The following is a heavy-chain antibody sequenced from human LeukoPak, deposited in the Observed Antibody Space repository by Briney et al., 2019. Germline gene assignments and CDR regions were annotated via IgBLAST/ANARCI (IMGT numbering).Heavy chain of an antibody. J-gene: IGHJ4*02. CDR2: MNPNSGNT. CDR1: GYTFTNYD. D-gene: IGHD6-19*01. CDR3: ARFIAVAGIIDY. Sequence: ASVKVSCKASGYTFTNYDITWVRQASGEGLEWMGWMNPNSGNTGYAQKFQGRVTMTRNTSISTAYMELSSLRSEDTAVYYCARFIAVAGIIDYWGQGTLVTVSS. V-gene: IGHV1-8*01.